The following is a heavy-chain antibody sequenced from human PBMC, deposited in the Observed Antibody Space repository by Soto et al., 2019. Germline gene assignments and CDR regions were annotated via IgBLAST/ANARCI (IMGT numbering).Heavy chain of an antibody. V-gene: IGHV4-38-2*02. CDR1: GYSISSGYY. Sequence: SETLSLTCAVSGYSISSGYYWGWLRQPPGKGLEWIGSIYHSGSTYYNPSLKSRVTISVDTSKNQFSLKLSSVTAADTAVYYCARDAYYDYVWGGYRPVGGFDPWGQGTLVTVSS. CDR3: ARDAYYDYVWGGYRPVGGFDP. J-gene: IGHJ5*02. CDR2: IYHSGST. D-gene: IGHD3-16*02.